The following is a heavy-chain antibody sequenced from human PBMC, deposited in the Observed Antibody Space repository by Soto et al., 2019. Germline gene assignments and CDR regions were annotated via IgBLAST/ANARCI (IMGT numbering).Heavy chain of an antibody. CDR3: ARDTLWNTAMGVFDH. J-gene: IGHJ4*02. D-gene: IGHD5-18*01. V-gene: IGHV3-7*03. CDR2: INQDGSET. CDR1: GFSFSTSW. Sequence: EAQLVESGGGLVQPGGSLRLSCVVSGFSFSTSWMGWVRQAPGNGLEWVATINQDGSETHYVDSVKGRFTISRDSAMNSVSLQMNSRRAEDTAVYYCARDTLWNTAMGVFDHWGQGTLVTVSS.